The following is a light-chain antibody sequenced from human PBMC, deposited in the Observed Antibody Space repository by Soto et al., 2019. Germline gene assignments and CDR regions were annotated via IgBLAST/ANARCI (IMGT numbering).Light chain of an antibody. V-gene: IGLV2-23*01. J-gene: IGLJ2*01. CDR3: SSYASSRSLV. Sequence: QSALTQPASVSGSPGQSITISCTGTISDVGTYNLVSWYQQHPGKAPKLMIYEDNKRPSGLSNRFSGSKSGNTASLTISGLQADDEADYYCSSYASSRSLVFGGGTKLTVL. CDR1: ISDVGTYNL. CDR2: EDN.